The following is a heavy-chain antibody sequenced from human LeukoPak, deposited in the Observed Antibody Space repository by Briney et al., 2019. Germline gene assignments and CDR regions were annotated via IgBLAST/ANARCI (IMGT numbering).Heavy chain of an antibody. CDR2: IIPIFGTA. CDR3: ARVLRWLQLSRGPDYYYYYMDV. CDR1: GGTFSSYA. V-gene: IGHV1-69*06. Sequence: SVKVSCKASGGTFSSYAISWVRQAPGQGLEWMGGIIPIFGTANYAQKFQGRVTITADKSTSTAYMELRSLRSDDTAVYYCARVLRWLQLSRGPDYYYYYMDVWGKGTTVTVSS. D-gene: IGHD5-24*01. J-gene: IGHJ6*03.